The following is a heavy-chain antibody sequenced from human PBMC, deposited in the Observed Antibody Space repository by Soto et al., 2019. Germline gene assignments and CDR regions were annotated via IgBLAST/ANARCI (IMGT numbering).Heavy chain of an antibody. V-gene: IGHV6-1*01. J-gene: IGHJ5*02. CDR2: TYYRSKWYN. CDR3: AREEGVAVAGKGMYNWFDP. D-gene: IGHD6-19*01. Sequence: SQTLSLTCAISGDRVSSNSAAWNWIRQSPSRGLEWLGRTYYRSKWYNDYAVSVKSRITINPDTSKNQFSLQLNSVTPEDTAVYYCAREEGVAVAGKGMYNWFDPWGQGTLVTVSS. CDR1: GDRVSSNSAA.